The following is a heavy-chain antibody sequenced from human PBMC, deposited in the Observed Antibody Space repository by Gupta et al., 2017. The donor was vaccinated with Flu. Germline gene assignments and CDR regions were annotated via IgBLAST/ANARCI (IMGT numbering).Heavy chain of an antibody. CDR2: ISSNGGRT. Sequence: EVQLVEAGGGLVQRGGSLRLSCSASGFAFSTTATHGAPQAPGKGLEYVSGISSNGGRTYYADSVKGRFTISRDTSKSTLYLRMSSLRAEDTAVYYCVKNSYEHTRSWDEGDYFGLDVWGQGTTVAVSS. D-gene: IGHD3-10*01. V-gene: IGHV3-64D*06. CDR1: GFAFSTTA. J-gene: IGHJ6*02. CDR3: VKNSYEHTRSWDEGDYFGLDV.